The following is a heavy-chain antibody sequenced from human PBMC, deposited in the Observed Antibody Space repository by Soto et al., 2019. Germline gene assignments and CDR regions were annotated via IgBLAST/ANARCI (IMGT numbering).Heavy chain of an antibody. CDR1: GFTVSGNY. Sequence: GGSLRLSCEASGFTVSGNYMSWVRQAPGKGLECVSVLLSGGDTFYADSVKGRFTISRDKYKNTLYLQMNSLRAEDTAVYFCVRDQLKGPAWYFDLWGRGTLVTVSS. CDR3: VRDQLKGPAWYFDL. J-gene: IGHJ2*01. CDR2: LLSGGDT. V-gene: IGHV3-53*01.